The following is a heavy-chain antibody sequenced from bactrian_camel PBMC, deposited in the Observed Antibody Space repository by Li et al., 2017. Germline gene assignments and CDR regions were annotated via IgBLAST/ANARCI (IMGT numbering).Heavy chain of an antibody. V-gene: IGHV3S63*01. J-gene: IGHJ6*01. CDR3: AAERINRLCFLQPGEGGRWDLGY. Sequence: QLVESGGGSVQTGGSLRLSCVASGYIPGDYCMGWFRQPPGKEHEGFPDIIATIDSDGSTAYANSVKGRFTIFKDNAKNTLDLQMNSLKPEDTAMYYCAAERINRLCFLQPGEGGRWDLGYWGRGTQVTVS. CDR1: GYIPGDYC. D-gene: IGHD2*01. CDR2: IIATIDSDGST.